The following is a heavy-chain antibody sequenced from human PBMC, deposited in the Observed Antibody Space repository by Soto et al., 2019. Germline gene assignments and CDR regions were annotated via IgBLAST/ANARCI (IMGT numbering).Heavy chain of an antibody. V-gene: IGHV4-59*01. CDR2: IYYSGST. CDR1: GGSISSYY. D-gene: IGHD1-26*01. CDR3: AREGYSGSYYGVYYYGMDV. J-gene: IGHJ6*02. Sequence: PSETLSLTCTVSGGSISSYYWSWIRQPPGKGLEWIGYIYYSGSTNYNPSLKSRVTISVDTSKNQFSLKLSSVTAADTAVYYCAREGYSGSYYGVYYYGMDVWGQGTTVTVSS.